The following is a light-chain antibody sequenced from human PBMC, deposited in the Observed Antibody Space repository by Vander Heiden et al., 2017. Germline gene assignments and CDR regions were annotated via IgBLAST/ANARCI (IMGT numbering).Light chain of an antibody. CDR1: SSDVGSYNS. J-gene: IGLJ2*01. V-gene: IGLV2-8*02. Sequence: QSPLTPPPAASRSPGQSLTISCTGTSSDVGSYNSVSWYQQYPGKAPTLLIYDVTKRPSGVPDRFSGSKSSNTASLTVSGLQAESEADYFCSSYADTAKVVFGGGTKLTVL. CDR3: SSYADTAKVV. CDR2: DVT.